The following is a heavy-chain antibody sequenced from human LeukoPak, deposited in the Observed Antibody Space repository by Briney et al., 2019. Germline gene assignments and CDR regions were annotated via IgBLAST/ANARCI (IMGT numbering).Heavy chain of an antibody. D-gene: IGHD3-16*01. CDR1: GFTFSGYA. CDR3: ANIRGG. CDR2: IKQDGSEK. Sequence: GGSLRLSCAASGFTFSGYAMSWVRQAPGKGLEWVANIKQDGSEKLYVDSVKGRFAISRDNAKNSLYLQMNSLRVEDTAVYYCANIRGGWGQGTLVTVSS. J-gene: IGHJ4*02. V-gene: IGHV3-7*03.